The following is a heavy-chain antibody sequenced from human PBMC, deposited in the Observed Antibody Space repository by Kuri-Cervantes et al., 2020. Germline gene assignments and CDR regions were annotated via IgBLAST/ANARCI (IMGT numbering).Heavy chain of an antibody. Sequence: LSLTCAASGFTFSNHGMHWVRQAPGKGLEWVAVISYDGSNKYYVDSVKGRFTISRDNARNSLYLQMNSLRVEDTAVYYCARGVGTQWPPQWGQGTLVTVSS. CDR3: ARGVGTQWPPQ. CDR2: ISYDGSNK. V-gene: IGHV3-30*03. J-gene: IGHJ4*02. CDR1: GFTFSNHG. D-gene: IGHD6-19*01.